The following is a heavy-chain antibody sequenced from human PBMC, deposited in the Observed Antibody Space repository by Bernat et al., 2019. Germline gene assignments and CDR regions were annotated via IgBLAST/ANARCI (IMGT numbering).Heavy chain of an antibody. V-gene: IGHV3-33*01. CDR2: IWYDGSNK. D-gene: IGHD6-6*01. Sequence: QVQLVESGGGVVQSGGSLRLSCAASGFTFRSHGMHWVRQAPGKGLEWVAVIWYDGSNKYYADSAKGRFTISRDNSKNTLDLQLNNLRAEDTAVYYCARDRAARYVDYWGQGTLVTVSS. CDR3: ARDRAARYVDY. J-gene: IGHJ4*02. CDR1: GFTFRSHG.